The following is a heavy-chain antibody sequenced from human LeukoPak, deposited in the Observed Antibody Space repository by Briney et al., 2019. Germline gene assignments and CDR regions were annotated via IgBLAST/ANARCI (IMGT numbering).Heavy chain of an antibody. CDR1: GFTFTSYD. J-gene: IGHJ4*02. V-gene: IGHV3-48*03. Sequence: GGSLRLSCAASGFTFTSYDLTWVRQAPGKGLEWVSYITSSGTSIYYADSVKGRFTISRDNARNSLYLQMSSLRAEDTAVYYCARFTVTKVLTGFDYWGQGTLLIVSS. CDR2: ITSSGTSI. D-gene: IGHD4-17*01. CDR3: ARFTVTKVLTGFDY.